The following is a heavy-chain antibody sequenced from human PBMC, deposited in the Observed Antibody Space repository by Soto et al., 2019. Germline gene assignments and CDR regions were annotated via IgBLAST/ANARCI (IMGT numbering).Heavy chain of an antibody. Sequence: EVQLVESGGGLVQPGGSLRLSCAASGFTFSSYNMNWVSQAPGKGLEWISDISLSSSTIFYADSLKGRFTISRDNAKNSLYLQMNSLRAEDTAVYYCARDSRNYYYYMDVWGKGTTVTVSS. CDR3: ARDSRNYYYYMDV. CDR1: GFTFSSYN. CDR2: ISLSSSTI. J-gene: IGHJ6*03. V-gene: IGHV3-48*01.